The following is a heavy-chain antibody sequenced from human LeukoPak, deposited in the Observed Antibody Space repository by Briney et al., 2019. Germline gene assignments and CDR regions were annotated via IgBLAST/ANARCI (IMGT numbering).Heavy chain of an antibody. CDR2: IYSGGST. Sequence: GGSLRLSCAAPGFTVSSNYMSWVRQAPGKGLEWVSVIYSGGSTYYADSVKGRFTISRDNSKNTLYLQMNSLRAEDTAVYYCARGGGQLLSAYFDYWGQGTLVTVSS. V-gene: IGHV3-66*02. J-gene: IGHJ4*02. CDR1: GFTVSSNY. CDR3: ARGGGQLLSAYFDY. D-gene: IGHD2-2*01.